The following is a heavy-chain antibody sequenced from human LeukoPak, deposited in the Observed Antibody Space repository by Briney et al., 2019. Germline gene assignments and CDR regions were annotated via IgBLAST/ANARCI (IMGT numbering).Heavy chain of an antibody. J-gene: IGHJ4*02. CDR3: ARVYCSSTSCYAGSSDIPFDY. D-gene: IGHD2-2*01. CDR2: INHSGST. CDR1: GGSFSGYY. V-gene: IGHV4-34*01. Sequence: SETLSLTCAVYGGSFSGYYWSWIRQPPGKGLEWIGEINHSGSTDYNPSLKSRVAISVDTSKNQFSLKLSSVTAADTAVYYCARVYCSSTSCYAGSSDIPFDYWGQGTLVTVSS.